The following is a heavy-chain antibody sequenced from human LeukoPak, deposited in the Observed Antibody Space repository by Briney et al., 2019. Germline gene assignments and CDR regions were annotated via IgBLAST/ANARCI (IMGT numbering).Heavy chain of an antibody. CDR1: GGTFSSYA. CDR3: ARAKGVATINYDAFDI. Sequence: GASVKVSCKASGGTFSSYAISWVRQAPGQGLEWMGRIIPILGIANYAQKFQGRVTITADKSTSTAYMELSSLRSEDTAVYYCARAKGVATINYDAFDIWGQGTMVTVSS. V-gene: IGHV1-69*04. CDR2: IIPILGIA. D-gene: IGHD5-24*01. J-gene: IGHJ3*02.